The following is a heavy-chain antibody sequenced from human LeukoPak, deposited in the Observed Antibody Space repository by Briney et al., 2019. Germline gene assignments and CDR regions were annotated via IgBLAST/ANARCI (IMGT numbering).Heavy chain of an antibody. J-gene: IGHJ3*02. D-gene: IGHD4-17*01. CDR1: GGSISTYY. CDR2: VYYSGST. Sequence: PSETLSLTCTVSGGSISTYYWSWIRQPPGKGLEWIGYVYYSGSTNYKPSLKGRVTISVDTSKNHFSLKLSSVTAADTAVYYCARGDGDYGIDIWGQGTLVTVSS. V-gene: IGHV4-59*01. CDR3: ARGDGDYGIDI.